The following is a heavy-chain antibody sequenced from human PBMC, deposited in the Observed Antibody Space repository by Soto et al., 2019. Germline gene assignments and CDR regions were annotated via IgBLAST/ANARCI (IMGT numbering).Heavy chain of an antibody. CDR3: ARDLGAAETRVQGWFDP. CDR2: IIPIFGTA. D-gene: IGHD6-13*01. J-gene: IGHJ5*02. Sequence: QVQLVQSGAEVKKPGSSVKVSCKASGGTFSNYAISWVRQAPGQGLEWMGGIIPIFGTANYAQKFQGRVTITADESTTTSYMELSSLRSEDTAVYYCARDLGAAETRVQGWFDPWGQGTLVTVSS. V-gene: IGHV1-69*12. CDR1: GGTFSNYA.